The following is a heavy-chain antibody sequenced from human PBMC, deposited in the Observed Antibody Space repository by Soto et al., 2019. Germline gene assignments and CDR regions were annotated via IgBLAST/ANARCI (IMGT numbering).Heavy chain of an antibody. Sequence: SQTLSLTCVISGDSVSSNSAAWNWIRQSPSRGLEWLGRTYYRSKWYNDYAVSVQSRITINPDTSKNQFSLQLNSVTPEDTAVYFCAGGPSVTGSFFDSWGQGTLVTVSS. CDR2: TYYRSKWYN. J-gene: IGHJ4*02. CDR1: GDSVSSNSAA. CDR3: AGGPSVTGSFFDS. V-gene: IGHV6-1*01. D-gene: IGHD6-19*01.